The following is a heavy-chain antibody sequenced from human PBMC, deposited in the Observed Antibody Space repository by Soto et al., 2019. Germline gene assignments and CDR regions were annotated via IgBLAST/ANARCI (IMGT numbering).Heavy chain of an antibody. V-gene: IGHV3-30*18. D-gene: IGHD2-21*02. CDR3: RKDTLDWGGGDCTRDSFYGRDV. CDR2: IANDGNKK. CDR1: GFTFRGYG. J-gene: IGHJ6*02. Sequence: QVQLVESGGGVVQPGRSLRLSCATSGFTFRGYGMHWVRQAPGKGLEWLAGIANDGNKKFFADSMKGRLTLSRDNARNTVYLQTRSMTANDTSVYLYRKDTLDWGGGDCTRDSFYGRDVWGQGTTVAVSS.